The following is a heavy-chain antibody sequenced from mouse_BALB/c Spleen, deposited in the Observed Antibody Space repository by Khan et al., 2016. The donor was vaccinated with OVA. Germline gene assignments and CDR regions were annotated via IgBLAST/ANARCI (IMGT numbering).Heavy chain of an antibody. CDR2: INPTSGYT. CDR3: ARERIDY. V-gene: IGHV1-7*01. J-gene: IGHJ2*01. CDR1: GYTFTSYW. Sequence: QVQLQQSGAELAKPGASVKMSCKASGYTFTSYWMHWIKQRPGQGLEWIGYINPTSGYTDYNQKFKDKATLTADKSSSTAYMQVSSLTSDGAAVYYSARERIDYWGQGTAVTVSS.